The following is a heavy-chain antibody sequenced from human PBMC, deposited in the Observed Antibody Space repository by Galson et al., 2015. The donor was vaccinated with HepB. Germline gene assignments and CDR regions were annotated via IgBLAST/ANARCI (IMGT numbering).Heavy chain of an antibody. CDR1: GGTFSSYT. V-gene: IGHV1-69*10. CDR3: ASVRGGATPYFDY. J-gene: IGHJ4*02. CDR2: NIPILGIA. D-gene: IGHD3-16*01. Sequence: SVKVSCKASGGTFSSYTISWVRQAPGQGLEWMGGNIPILGIANYAQKFQGRVTITADKSTSTAYMELSSLRSEDTAVYYCASVRGGATPYFDYWGQGTLVTVSS.